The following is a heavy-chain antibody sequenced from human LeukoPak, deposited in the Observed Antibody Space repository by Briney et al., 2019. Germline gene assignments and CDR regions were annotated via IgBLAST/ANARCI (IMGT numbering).Heavy chain of an antibody. J-gene: IGHJ3*02. Sequence: SETLSLTCTVSGGSISSYYWSWIRQPPGKGLEWIGYIYYSGSTNYNPSLKSRVTISVDTSKNQFSLKLSSVTAADTAVYYCARAAVPYYDFWSGYYSGDAFDIWGQGTMVTVSS. CDR1: GGSISSYY. V-gene: IGHV4-59*12. D-gene: IGHD3-3*01. CDR3: ARAAVPYYDFWSGYYSGDAFDI. CDR2: IYYSGST.